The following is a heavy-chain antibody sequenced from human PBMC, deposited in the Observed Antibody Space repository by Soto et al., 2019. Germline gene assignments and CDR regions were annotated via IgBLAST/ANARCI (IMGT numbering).Heavy chain of an antibody. CDR1: GGTFSSYA. D-gene: IGHD3-10*01. J-gene: IGHJ4*02. V-gene: IGHV1-69*13. CDR3: ARAGHYYGSGSYYRN. Sequence: SVKVSCKASGGTFSSYAISWVRQAPGQGLEWMGGIIPIFGTANYAQKFQGRVTITADESTSTAYMELSSLRSEDTAVYYCARAGHYYGSGSYYRNWGQGTLVSVSS. CDR2: IIPIFGTA.